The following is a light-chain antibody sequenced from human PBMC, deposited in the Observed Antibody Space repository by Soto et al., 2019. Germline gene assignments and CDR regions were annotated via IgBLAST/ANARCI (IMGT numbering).Light chain of an antibody. CDR1: QDIRND. CDR3: LQDHNFRSLT. Sequence: GDGVAINCPASQDIRNDLGWYQQKPGKAPKLLIYAASSLHSGVPSSLSGIGSDKDFTLTISSLQPEDFATYYCLQDHNFRSLTFGGGSKVDI. J-gene: IGKJ4*01. V-gene: IGKV1-6*01. CDR2: AAS.